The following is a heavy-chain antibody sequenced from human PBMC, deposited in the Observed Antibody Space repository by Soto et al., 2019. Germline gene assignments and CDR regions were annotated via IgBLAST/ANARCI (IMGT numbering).Heavy chain of an antibody. V-gene: IGHV1-18*01. J-gene: IGHJ4*02. CDR1: GYTFASYG. CDR2: ISAYNGNT. Sequence: ASVKVSCKASGYTFASYGIRWVRQAPGQGLEWMGWISAYNGNTNYAQKLQGRVTMTTDTSTSTAYMELRSLRSDDTAVYYCARDPRYGSGSYHWGQGTLVSVSS. D-gene: IGHD3-10*01. CDR3: ARDPRYGSGSYH.